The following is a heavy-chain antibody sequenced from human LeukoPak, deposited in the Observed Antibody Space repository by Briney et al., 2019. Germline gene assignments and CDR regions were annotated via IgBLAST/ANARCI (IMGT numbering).Heavy chain of an antibody. D-gene: IGHD2-15*01. Sequence: SATLSLTCAVYGGSFSGYYWSWIRQPPGKGLEWIGEINHSGSTNYNPSLKSRVTISVDTSKNQFSLKLSSVTAADTAVYYCARGGGRRRVFDYWGQGTLVTLSS. CDR3: ARGGGRRRVFDY. CDR2: INHSGST. J-gene: IGHJ4*02. CDR1: GGSFSGYY. V-gene: IGHV4-34*01.